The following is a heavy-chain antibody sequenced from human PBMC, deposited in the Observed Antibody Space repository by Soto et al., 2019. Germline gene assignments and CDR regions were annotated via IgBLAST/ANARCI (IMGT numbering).Heavy chain of an antibody. J-gene: IGHJ3*02. CDR3: AAPYYAILTGHFAFDI. Sequence: SDTLSLTCPISGPSIVNLYWSWISQPPGKGLEWLGYIDHSGSTTYNPSLKSRVTISIDTSKTQFSLNLTSVTAADTAVYFCAAPYYAILTGHFAFDIWGHGTMVT. CDR1: GPSIVNLY. V-gene: IGHV4-59*11. D-gene: IGHD3-9*01. CDR2: IDHSGST.